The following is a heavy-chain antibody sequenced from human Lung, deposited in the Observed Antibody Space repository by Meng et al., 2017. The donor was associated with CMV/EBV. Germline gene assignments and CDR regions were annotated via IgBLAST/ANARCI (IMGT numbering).Heavy chain of an antibody. Sequence: ASVMVFXKASGYTYTGYYMHWVRQAPGQGLEWMGWINPNSGGTNYEQKFQGRVTKTRDTSISTTYMELSRLRFDDTAVYYCAREARAAGTDEYFDDWGQGKXVNGAS. D-gene: IGHD6-13*01. CDR1: GYTYTGYY. V-gene: IGHV1-2*02. J-gene: IGHJ4*02. CDR2: INPNSGGT. CDR3: AREARAAGTDEYFDD.